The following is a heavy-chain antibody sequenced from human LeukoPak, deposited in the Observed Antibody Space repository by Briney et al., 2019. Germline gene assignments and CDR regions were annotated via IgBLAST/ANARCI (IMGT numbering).Heavy chain of an antibody. D-gene: IGHD5-12*01. CDR2: IKPNSGGT. J-gene: IGHJ5*02. CDR1: GYTFTGYY. CDR3: ARPYSGYDWEAWFDP. V-gene: IGHV1-2*02. Sequence: ASVKVSCKASGYTFTGYYMHWVRQAPGQGLEWMGWIKPNSGGTNYAQKFQGTVTMTRDTSISTAYMELSRLRSDDTAVYYCARPYSGYDWEAWFDPWGQGTLVTVSS.